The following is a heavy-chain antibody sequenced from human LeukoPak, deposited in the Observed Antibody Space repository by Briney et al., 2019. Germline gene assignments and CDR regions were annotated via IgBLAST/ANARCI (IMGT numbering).Heavy chain of an antibody. CDR1: GFTFSSNV. J-gene: IGHJ4*02. CDR2: ISSSGDTI. V-gene: IGHV3-11*01. Sequence: GGSLRLSCVSSGFTFSSNVMIWIRQAPGKGLECISYISSSGDTIYYADSVKGRFTISRDNAKNSLYLQLNSLRAEDTAVYYCARLKRRSAYFDYWGQGTLVTVSS. CDR3: ARLKRRSAYFDY.